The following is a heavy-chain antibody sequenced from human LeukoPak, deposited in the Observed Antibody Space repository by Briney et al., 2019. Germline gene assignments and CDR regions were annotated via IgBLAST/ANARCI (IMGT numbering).Heavy chain of an antibody. CDR1: GFTFSSYW. CDR2: INSDGSTI. V-gene: IGHV3-74*01. Sequence: PGGSLRLSCAASGFTFSSYWMHWVRQAPGKGLVWVSRINSDGSTINYADSVKGRFTISRDNAKNTLYLQMNSLRAEDTAVYCCARDFGGSRDYWGQGTLVTVSS. D-gene: IGHD3-10*01. CDR3: ARDFGGSRDY. J-gene: IGHJ4*02.